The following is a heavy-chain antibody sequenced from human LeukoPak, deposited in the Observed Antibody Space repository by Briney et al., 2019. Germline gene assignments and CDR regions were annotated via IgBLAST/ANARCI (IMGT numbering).Heavy chain of an antibody. V-gene: IGHV3-13*01. Sequence: GGSLRLSCAASGFTFSSYDMHWVRQATGKGLEWVSAIGTAGDTYYPGSVKGRFTISRENAKNSLYLQMNSLRAGDTAVYYCARGGSYHGFDYWGQGTLVTVSS. CDR2: IGTAGDT. J-gene: IGHJ4*02. CDR1: GFTFSSYD. D-gene: IGHD1-26*01. CDR3: ARGGSYHGFDY.